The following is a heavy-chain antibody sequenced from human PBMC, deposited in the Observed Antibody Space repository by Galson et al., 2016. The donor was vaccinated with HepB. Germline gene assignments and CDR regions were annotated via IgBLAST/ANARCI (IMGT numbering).Heavy chain of an antibody. CDR1: GFTFSNAW. CDR2: IKSNPDGGTT. CDR3: TKTARLRGVPMDY. J-gene: IGHJ4*02. Sequence: SLRLSCAVSGFTFSNAWMSWVHQAPGKGLEWVGRIKSNPDGGTTDYAAPVKGRFIISRVDSKNTLYLQMNSLKTEDTAVYYCTKTARLRGVPMDYWGQGTLVTVSS. V-gene: IGHV3-15*01. D-gene: IGHD3-10*01.